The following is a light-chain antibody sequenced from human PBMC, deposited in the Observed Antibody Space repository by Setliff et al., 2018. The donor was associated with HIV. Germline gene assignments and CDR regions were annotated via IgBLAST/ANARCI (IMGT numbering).Light chain of an antibody. V-gene: IGLV2-14*03. CDR2: EDS. CDR3: CSFAITDTYV. CDR1: SSDIGAYKS. Sequence: QSVLAQPAFVSGSPGQSIAISCTGTSSDIGAYKSVSWYQQHPGKAPKLLIYEDSNRPSRVSDRFSDSKSGNTASLTISGLQTEDEADYYCCSFAITDTYVLGTGTKVTVL. J-gene: IGLJ1*01.